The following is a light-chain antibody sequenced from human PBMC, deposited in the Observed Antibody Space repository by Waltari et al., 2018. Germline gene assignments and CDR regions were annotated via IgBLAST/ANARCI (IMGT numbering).Light chain of an antibody. CDR2: END. CDR1: PPNIGSNY. CDR3: GTWDNSLRAGV. V-gene: IGLV1-51*02. Sequence: QSVLTQPPSVSAAPGQRVTLPCHGSPPNIGSNYVSWYQQFPGTAPKLLIYENDKRSSGIPDRFSASTSGTSATLGITGLHSGDEADYYCGTWDNSLRAGVFGGGTKLTVL. J-gene: IGLJ2*01.